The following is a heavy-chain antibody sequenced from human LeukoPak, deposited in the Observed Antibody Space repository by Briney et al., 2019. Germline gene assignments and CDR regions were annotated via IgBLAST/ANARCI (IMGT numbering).Heavy chain of an antibody. J-gene: IGHJ6*02. V-gene: IGHV3-23*01. D-gene: IGHD5-24*01. CDR3: AKDRDGYNYYYYGMDV. CDR1: GFTVSSNY. Sequence: GGSLRLSCAASGFTVSSNYMSWVRQAPGKGLEWVSAISGSGGSTYYADSVKGRFTISRDNSKNTLYLQMNSLRAEDTAVYYCAKDRDGYNYYYYGMDVWGQGTTVTVSS. CDR2: ISGSGGST.